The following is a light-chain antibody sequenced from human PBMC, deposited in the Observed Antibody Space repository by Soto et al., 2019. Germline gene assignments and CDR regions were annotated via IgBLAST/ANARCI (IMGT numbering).Light chain of an antibody. CDR3: QKRSNSSVT. CDR2: GKS. V-gene: IGKV3D-20*02. Sequence: IVDTNSPGALSVSPGGGSRLSSRASQSVSSSFLAWYKQKTGKAPRILIHGKSSRAPGIPDRLSGSGPGTELTLTLRRLQPDYFAVSYCQKRSNSSVTCAQGTRLEIK. J-gene: IGKJ5*01. CDR1: QSVSSSF.